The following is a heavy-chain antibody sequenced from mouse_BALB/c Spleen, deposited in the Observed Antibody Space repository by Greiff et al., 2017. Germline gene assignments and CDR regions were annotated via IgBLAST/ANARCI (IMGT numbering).Heavy chain of an antibody. D-gene: IGHD2-3*01. CDR2: ISSGSSTI. J-gene: IGHJ2*01. V-gene: IGHV5-17*02. CDR1: GFTFSSFG. Sequence: EVQLVESGGGLVQPGGSRKLSCAASGFTFSSFGMHWVRQAPEKGLEWVAYISSGSSTIYYADTVKGRFTISRDNPKNTLFLQMTSLRSEDTAMYYCAREGYSSYYFDYWGQGTTLTVSS. CDR3: AREGYSSYYFDY.